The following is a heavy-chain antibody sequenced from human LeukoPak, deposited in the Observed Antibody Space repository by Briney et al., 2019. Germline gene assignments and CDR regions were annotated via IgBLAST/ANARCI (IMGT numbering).Heavy chain of an antibody. CDR2: IYASGNT. V-gene: IGHV4-4*07. J-gene: IGHJ6*02. CDR1: GGSISSYY. D-gene: IGHD6-19*01. Sequence: SETLSLTCTVSGGSISSYYWSWIRQPAGKGLEWIGRIYASGNTNYNPSLKSRVTMSQDTSENQFALKLTSVTAADTAVYYCARDRSGWYESGMDVWGQGTTVTVSS. CDR3: ARDRSGWYESGMDV.